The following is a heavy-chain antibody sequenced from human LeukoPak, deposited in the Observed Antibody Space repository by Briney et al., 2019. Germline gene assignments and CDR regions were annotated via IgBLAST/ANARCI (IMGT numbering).Heavy chain of an antibody. CDR2: ISYDGSNK. CDR1: GFTFSSYA. D-gene: IGHD3-10*01. J-gene: IGHJ4*02. V-gene: IGHV3-30-3*01. CDR3: ARDDLPMVRGVIINYYFDY. Sequence: GGSLRLSCAASGFTFSSYAMHWVRQAPGKGLEWVAVISYDGSNKYYADSVKGRFTISRDNSKNTLYLQMNSLRAEDTAVYYCARDDLPMVRGVIINYYFDYWGQGTLVTVSS.